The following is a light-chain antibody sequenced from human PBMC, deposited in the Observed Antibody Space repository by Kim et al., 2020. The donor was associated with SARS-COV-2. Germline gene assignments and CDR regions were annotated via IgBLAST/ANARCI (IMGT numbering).Light chain of an antibody. Sequence: SPGERATLSCRASQSVSSNYLAWYQQKPGQAPRLLIYSISSRATGIPDRFSGSWSGTDFTLIISRLEPEDFAVYYCQHYGTSRVTFGPGTKVDIK. CDR2: SIS. J-gene: IGKJ3*01. V-gene: IGKV3-20*01. CDR1: QSVSSNY. CDR3: QHYGTSRVT.